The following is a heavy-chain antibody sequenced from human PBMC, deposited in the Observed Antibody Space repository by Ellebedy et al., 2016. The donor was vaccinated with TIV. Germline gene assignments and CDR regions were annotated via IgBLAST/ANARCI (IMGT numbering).Heavy chain of an antibody. Sequence: GESLKISXAASGFTFSDYWMHWVRQVPGKGLVWVSRIENDASSTDYADSVKGRFTISRDNAKNTLYLQVTSLRAEDTAVYYCVRSAVTHTSYYDHWGQGTLVTVSS. J-gene: IGHJ4*02. CDR2: IENDASST. V-gene: IGHV3-74*01. CDR1: GFTFSDYW. D-gene: IGHD6-19*01. CDR3: VRSAVTHTSYYDH.